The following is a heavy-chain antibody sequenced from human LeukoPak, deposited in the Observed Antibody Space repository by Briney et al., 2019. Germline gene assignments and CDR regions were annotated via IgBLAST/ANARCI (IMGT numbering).Heavy chain of an antibody. CDR3: ARGVPLGTTRGPLRY. J-gene: IGHJ4*02. Sequence: GGSLRLSCAASGFTFSSYWMHWVRQAPGKGLVWVSRINSDGSSTSYADSVKGRFTISRDNAKNTLYLQMNSLRAEDTAVYYCARGVPLGTTRGPLRYWGQGTLVTVSS. CDR2: INSDGSST. CDR1: GFTFSSYW. D-gene: IGHD7-27*01. V-gene: IGHV3-74*01.